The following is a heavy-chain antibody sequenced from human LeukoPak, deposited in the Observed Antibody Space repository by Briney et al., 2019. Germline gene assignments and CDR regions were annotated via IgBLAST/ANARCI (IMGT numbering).Heavy chain of an antibody. CDR1: GFTFSSYS. D-gene: IGHD3-10*01. Sequence: PGGSLRLSCAASGFTFSSYSMNWVRQAPGKGLEWVSSISSSSSYIYYADSVKGRFTISRDNAKNSLYLQMNSLRAEDTAVYYCARAGGPMVRGVITVSYWGQGTLVTVSS. CDR3: ARAGGPMVRGVITVSY. V-gene: IGHV3-21*01. CDR2: ISSSSSYI. J-gene: IGHJ4*02.